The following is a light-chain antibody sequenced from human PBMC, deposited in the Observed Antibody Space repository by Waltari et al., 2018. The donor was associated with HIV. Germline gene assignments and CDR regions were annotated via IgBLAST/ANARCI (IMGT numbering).Light chain of an antibody. V-gene: IGLV1-44*01. CDR3: AAWDDGLVGRV. J-gene: IGLJ2*01. CDR1: SSNIGSNT. Sequence: QSVLTQPPSASGTPGQRVTISCSGSSSNIGSNTVNWYQQFPGSAPKLLIYSNNQSPSGVPDRFSGSKSGTSASLAISGLQSEDEADYYCAAWDDGLVGRVFGGGTKLTVL. CDR2: SNN.